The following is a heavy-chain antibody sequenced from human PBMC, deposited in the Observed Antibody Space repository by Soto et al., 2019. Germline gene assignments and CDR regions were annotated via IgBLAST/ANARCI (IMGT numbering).Heavy chain of an antibody. CDR3: ARGGIAAAGPIDY. D-gene: IGHD6-13*01. V-gene: IGHV1-69*02. J-gene: IGHJ4*02. Sequence: QVQLVQSGAEVKKPGSSVKVSCKASGGTFSSYTISWVRQAPGQGLEWMGRIIPILGIANYAQKFQGRVTXTXDIXTSTAYMELSSLRSEDTAVYYCARGGIAAAGPIDYWGQGTLVTVSS. CDR1: GGTFSSYT. CDR2: IIPILGIA.